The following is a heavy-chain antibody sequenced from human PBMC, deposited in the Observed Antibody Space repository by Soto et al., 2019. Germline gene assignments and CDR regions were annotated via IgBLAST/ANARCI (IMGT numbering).Heavy chain of an antibody. CDR1: GYTFTYFD. CDR3: VRGGIRHFDWVRKGFDP. Sequence: QVNLVQSGAEVKKPGASVRVSCKASGYTFTYFDMNWVRQAPGQGLEWMGWMSPKSGATGYAQNLQGRLTMTTNTPISTAYTELSSLTSEDTDVYYWVRGGIRHFDWVRKGFDPWGQGTVVIVSS. D-gene: IGHD3-9*01. CDR2: MSPKSGAT. V-gene: IGHV1-8*01. J-gene: IGHJ5*02.